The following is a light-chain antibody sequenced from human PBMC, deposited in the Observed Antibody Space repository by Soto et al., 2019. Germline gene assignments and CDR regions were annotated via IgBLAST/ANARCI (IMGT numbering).Light chain of an antibody. CDR2: EVY. CDR1: SSDVGGYNY. V-gene: IGLV2-8*01. Sequence: QSALTQPPSASGSPGQSVTISCTGTSSDVGGYNYVSWYQHHPDKAPKLIIYEVYKRPSGVPDRFSGSKSGNTASLTVSGLQAEDEAEYYGSSYAASDSFVVCGGGTKLTVL. J-gene: IGLJ2*01. CDR3: SSYAASDSFVV.